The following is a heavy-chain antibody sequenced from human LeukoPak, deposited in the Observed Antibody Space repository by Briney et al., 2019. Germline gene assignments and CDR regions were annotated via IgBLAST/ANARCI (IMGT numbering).Heavy chain of an antibody. CDR1: GGTFSSYA. J-gene: IGHJ3*02. V-gene: IGHV1-69*05. D-gene: IGHD6-13*01. CDR2: IIPIFGTA. Sequence: ASVKVSCKASGGTFSSYAISWVRQAPGQGLEWMGGIIPIFGTANYAQKFQGRVTITTDESTSTAYMELSSLRSEDTAVYYCARDQSSSWYLDAFGIWGQGTMVTVSS. CDR3: ARDQSSSWYLDAFGI.